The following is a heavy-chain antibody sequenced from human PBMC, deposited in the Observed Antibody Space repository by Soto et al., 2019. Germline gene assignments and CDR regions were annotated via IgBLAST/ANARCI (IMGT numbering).Heavy chain of an antibody. D-gene: IGHD2-2*01. CDR1: GFTFTSSA. CDR2: IVVGSGNT. CDR3: AAEVVPAAMFAFDI. V-gene: IGHV1-58*02. J-gene: IGHJ3*02. Sequence: SVKVSCKASGFTFTSSAMQWVRQARGQRLEWIGWIVVGSGNTNYAQKFQERVTITRDMSTSTAYMELSSLRSEDTAVYYCAAEVVPAAMFAFDIWGQGTMVTVSS.